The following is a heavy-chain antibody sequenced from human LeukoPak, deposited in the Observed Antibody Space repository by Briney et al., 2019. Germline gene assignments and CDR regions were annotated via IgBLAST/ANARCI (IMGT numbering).Heavy chain of an antibody. CDR1: GYTFTGYY. J-gene: IGHJ5*02. CDR2: IIPILGTA. V-gene: IGHV1-69*13. Sequence: GASVKVSCKASGYTFTGYYMHWVRQAPGQGLEWMGGIIPILGTANYAQKFQGRVTITADESTSTAYMELSSLRSEDTAVYYCARDDSDYDILTGYSHWFDPWGQGTLVTVSS. CDR3: ARDDSDYDILTGYSHWFDP. D-gene: IGHD3-9*01.